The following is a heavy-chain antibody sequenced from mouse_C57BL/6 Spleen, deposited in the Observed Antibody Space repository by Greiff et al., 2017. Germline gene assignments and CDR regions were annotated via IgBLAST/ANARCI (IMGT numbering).Heavy chain of an antibody. J-gene: IGHJ2*01. V-gene: IGHV1-59*01. Sequence: QVQLQQPGAELVRPGTSVKLSCKASGYTFTSYWMHWVKQRPGQGLEWIGVIDPSDSYTNYNQKFKGKATLTVDTSSSTAYMQLSSLTSEDSAVYYCARDPIWYYGSSYVYFDYWGQGTTLTVSS. D-gene: IGHD1-1*01. CDR1: GYTFTSYW. CDR2: IDPSDSYT. CDR3: ARDPIWYYGSSYVYFDY.